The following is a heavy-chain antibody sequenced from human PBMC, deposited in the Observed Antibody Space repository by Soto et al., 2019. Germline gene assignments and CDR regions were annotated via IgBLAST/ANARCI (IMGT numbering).Heavy chain of an antibody. J-gene: IGHJ4*02. CDR2: ISHDGSDK. D-gene: IGHD6-13*01. V-gene: IGHV3-30*18. CDR3: AKENQHLVHDY. Sequence: QVQLVESGRGVVRPGRSLRLTCAASGFTFRNYGMHWVRQAPGKGLEWVAVISHDGSDKYYADSMKGRFIISRDNSENTLFLNMNSLKPEDTAVYYCAKENQHLVHDYWGQGTLVTVSS. CDR1: GFTFRNYG.